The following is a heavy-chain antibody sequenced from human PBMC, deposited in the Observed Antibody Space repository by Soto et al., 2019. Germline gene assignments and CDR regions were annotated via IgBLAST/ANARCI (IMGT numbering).Heavy chain of an antibody. CDR3: AMAYSNGWPNDWFDP. CDR2: ITGSGAGS. Sequence: EVQLLESGGGWLQPGGSLRLSCAASGFTFSSYAMNWVRQAPGKGLEWVSGITGSGAGSYYSDSVKGRFTISRDNSKNTLYLKMNSLGAEGAAVYCCAMAYSNGWPNDWFDPWGQGPLVTVSS. CDR1: GFTFSSYA. J-gene: IGHJ5*02. D-gene: IGHD1-26*01. V-gene: IGHV3-23*01.